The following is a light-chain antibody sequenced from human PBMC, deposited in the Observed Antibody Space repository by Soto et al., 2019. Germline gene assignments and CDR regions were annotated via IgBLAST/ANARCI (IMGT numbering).Light chain of an antibody. J-gene: IGKJ4*01. CDR1: QSLLHSNGVTY. V-gene: IGKV2D-29*01. CDR2: EVS. Sequence: DIVMTQTPLSLSVNPGPPASISCKSSQSLLHSNGVTYFYWYLQKPGQPPQVLIYEVSNRFSGVPGGFRGSGPGPDFTPRIIGVEAEDVGVYACTQRIQLPRSFGGGNPVDIK. CDR3: TQRIQLPRS.